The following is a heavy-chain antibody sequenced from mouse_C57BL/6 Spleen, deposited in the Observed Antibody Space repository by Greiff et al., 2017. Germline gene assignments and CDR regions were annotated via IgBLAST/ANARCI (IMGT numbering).Heavy chain of an antibody. V-gene: IGHV5-9-1*02. CDR3: TRDDGYYGGSAMDY. Sequence: EVKVVESGEGLVKPGGSLKLSCAASGFTFSSYAMSWVRQTPEKRLEWVAYISSGGDYIYYADTVKGRFTISRDNARNTLYLQMSSLKSEDTAMYYCTRDDGYYGGSAMDYWGQGTSVTVSS. J-gene: IGHJ4*01. CDR1: GFTFSSYA. CDR2: ISSGGDYI. D-gene: IGHD2-3*01.